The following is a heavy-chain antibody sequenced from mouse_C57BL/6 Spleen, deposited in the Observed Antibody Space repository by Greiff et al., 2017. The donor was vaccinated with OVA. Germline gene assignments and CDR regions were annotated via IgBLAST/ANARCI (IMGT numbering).Heavy chain of an antibody. CDR3: ASSYGNYEGRFAY. CDR1: GFSLTSYG. CDR2: IWRGGST. Sequence: VQLVESGPGLVQPSQSLSITCTVSGFSLTSYGVHWVRQSPGKGLEWLGVIWRGGSTDYNAAFMSRLSITKDNSKSQVFFKMNSLQADDTAIYYCASSYGNYEGRFAYWGQGTLVTVSA. V-gene: IGHV2-5*01. D-gene: IGHD2-1*01. J-gene: IGHJ3*01.